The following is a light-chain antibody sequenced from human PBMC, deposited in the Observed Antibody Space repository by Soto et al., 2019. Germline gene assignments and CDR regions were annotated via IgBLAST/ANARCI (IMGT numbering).Light chain of an antibody. CDR1: SNDIGGYNY. J-gene: IGLJ3*02. Sequence: QSALTQPACVSVSPGQSITISCAGTSNDIGGYNYVSWYQQHPGRAPKLMIYEVTNRPLGVSNRFSGSKSGNTASLTISGLQAEDEADYYCSSYSNSNTLWVFGGGTKVTVL. CDR2: EVT. CDR3: SSYSNSNTLWV. V-gene: IGLV2-14*01.